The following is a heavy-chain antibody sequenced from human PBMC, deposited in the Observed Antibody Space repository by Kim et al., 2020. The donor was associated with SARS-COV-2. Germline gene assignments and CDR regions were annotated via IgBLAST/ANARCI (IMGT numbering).Heavy chain of an antibody. CDR3: ARGATMVRGVTPNWFDP. V-gene: IGHV1-3*01. D-gene: IGHD3-10*01. J-gene: IGHJ5*02. CDR1: GYTFTSYA. CDR2: INAGNGNT. Sequence: ASVKVSCKASGYTFTSYAMHWVRQAPGQRLEWMGWINAGNGNTKYSQKFQGRVTITRDTSASTAYMELSSLRSEDTAVYYCARGATMVRGVTPNWFDPWGQGTLVTVSS.